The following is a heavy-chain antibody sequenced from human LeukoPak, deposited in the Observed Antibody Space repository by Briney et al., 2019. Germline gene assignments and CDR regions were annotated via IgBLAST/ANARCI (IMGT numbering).Heavy chain of an antibody. Sequence: GGSLRLSCAASGFTFSSYRMHWVRQPPGKGLVWVSRTNTDGSITSYADSVKGRFTISRDNAKNTLYLQMNSLRAEDTAVYYCARGYYDRSGYSPDYWGQGTLVTVSS. CDR3: ARGYYDRSGYSPDY. J-gene: IGHJ4*02. V-gene: IGHV3-74*01. CDR2: TNTDGSIT. D-gene: IGHD3-22*01. CDR1: GFTFSSYR.